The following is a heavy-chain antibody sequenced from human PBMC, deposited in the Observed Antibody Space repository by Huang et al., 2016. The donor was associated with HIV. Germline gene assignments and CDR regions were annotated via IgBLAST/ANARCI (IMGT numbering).Heavy chain of an antibody. CDR1: GYPLTELS. CDR3: ATGFDTYYDI. Sequence: QVQLVQSGADVKKPGASVKVSCKVSGYPLTELSIHWVRQAPGKGLEWMGGCAPEHGETNYAKNFQGRVTMTEDTSTDTAYMELNSLRSEDTAVYYCATGFDTYYDIWGQGTMVIASS. V-gene: IGHV1-24*01. D-gene: IGHD2-21*01. J-gene: IGHJ3*02. CDR2: CAPEHGET.